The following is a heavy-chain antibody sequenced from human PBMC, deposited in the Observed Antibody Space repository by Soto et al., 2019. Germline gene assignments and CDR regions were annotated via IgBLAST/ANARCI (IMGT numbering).Heavy chain of an antibody. CDR1: GFTFSSYS. D-gene: IGHD2-15*01. CDR3: ASEGVVVVAAAFDY. V-gene: IGHV3-48*01. CDR2: ISSSSSTI. Sequence: WGSLRLSCAASGFTFSSYSMNWVRQAPGKGLEWVSYISSSSSTIYYADSVKGRFTISRDNAKNSLYLQMNSLRAEDTAVYYCASEGVVVVAAAFDYWGQGTLVTV. J-gene: IGHJ4*02.